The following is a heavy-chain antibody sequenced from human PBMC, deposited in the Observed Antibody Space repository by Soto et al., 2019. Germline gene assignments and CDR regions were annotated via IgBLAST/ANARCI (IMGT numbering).Heavy chain of an antibody. J-gene: IGHJ6*02. Sequence: SETLSLTCAVSGDSITSIYHWAWIRQPPGRGLEWFVRIYHSGTTYYNPSLESRVTISADTSKTHFSLRLTSVTAADTAVYYSARETSQNVYSHYGMDVWGQGTTVTVSS. V-gene: IGHV4-38-2*02. CDR2: IYHSGTT. CDR3: ARETSQNVYSHYGMDV. CDR1: GDSITSIYH.